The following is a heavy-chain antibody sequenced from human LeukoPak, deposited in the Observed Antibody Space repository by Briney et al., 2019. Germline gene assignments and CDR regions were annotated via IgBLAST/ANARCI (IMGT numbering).Heavy chain of an antibody. Sequence: GGSLRLSCAASGFTFSSYAMGWVRQAPGKGLEWVSVISGSGGSTYYADSVKGRFTISRDNSKNTLYLQMNSLRAEDTAVYYCARPGSGYYYVNWGQGTLVTVSS. D-gene: IGHD3-22*01. CDR1: GFTFSSYA. CDR2: ISGSGGST. V-gene: IGHV3-23*01. CDR3: ARPGSGYYYVN. J-gene: IGHJ4*02.